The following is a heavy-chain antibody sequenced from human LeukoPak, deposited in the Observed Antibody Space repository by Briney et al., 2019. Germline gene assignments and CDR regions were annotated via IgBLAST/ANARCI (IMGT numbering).Heavy chain of an antibody. CDR1: GLTFSSYW. Sequence: PGGSLRLSCAASGLTFSSYWMHWVRPAPGKGLVLVSRINSDGGTTTYADSVKGRFTISRDNAKSTLYLQMNSLRIEDTAVYYCAISRYSGTSLDYWGQGSLVTVPS. CDR2: INSDGGTT. V-gene: IGHV3-74*01. CDR3: AISRYSGTSLDY. J-gene: IGHJ4*02. D-gene: IGHD1-26*01.